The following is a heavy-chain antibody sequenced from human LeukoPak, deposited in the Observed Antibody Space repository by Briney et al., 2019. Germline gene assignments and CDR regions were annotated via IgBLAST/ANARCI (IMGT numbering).Heavy chain of an antibody. CDR3: ARVRGSAEFHYMDV. CDR2: IYYSGST. J-gene: IGHJ6*03. D-gene: IGHD2-15*01. V-gene: IGHV4-59*01. CDR1: GGSISSYY. Sequence: SETLSLTCTVPGGSISSYYWSWIRQPPGKGLGWIGYIYYSGSTNYNTSLKSRVTISVATSKNQFSLKLSSVTAADTAVYYCARVRGSAEFHYMDVWGKGTTVTVSS.